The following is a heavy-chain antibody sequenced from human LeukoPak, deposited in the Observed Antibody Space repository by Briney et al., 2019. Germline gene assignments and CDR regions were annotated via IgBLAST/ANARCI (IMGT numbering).Heavy chain of an antibody. CDR1: GFTFSSYA. CDR3: AKGGGYEAQYYYYYLDV. J-gene: IGHJ6*03. CDR2: ISGNKGNT. Sequence: GGSLRLSCAASGFTFSSYAMSWVRQAPGKGLEWVSGISGNKGNTYYADSVKGRFTIARDNSKNTLYLQMKSLRAEDTAVYYCAKGGGYEAQYYYYYLDVWGKGTTVTISS. D-gene: IGHD5-12*01. V-gene: IGHV3-23*01.